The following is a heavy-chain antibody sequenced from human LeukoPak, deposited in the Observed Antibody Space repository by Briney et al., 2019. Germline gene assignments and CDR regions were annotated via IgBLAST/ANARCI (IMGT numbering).Heavy chain of an antibody. Sequence: GGSLRLSCAAAGFTFSNAWMSWVRQAPGKGLEWVGRIKSKTDSGTTDFAAPVKGRFTISRDDSKNTLYLQMNSLKTEDTAVYYCTTGTVSRYFDWLLPFDYWGQGTLVTVSS. J-gene: IGHJ4*02. V-gene: IGHV3-15*01. CDR1: GFTFSNAW. CDR2: IKSKTDSGTT. CDR3: TTGTVSRYFDWLLPFDY. D-gene: IGHD3-9*01.